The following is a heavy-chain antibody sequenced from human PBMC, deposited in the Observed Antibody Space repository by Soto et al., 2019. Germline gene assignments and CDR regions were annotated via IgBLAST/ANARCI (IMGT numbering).Heavy chain of an antibody. Sequence: VEALKGCGKCCGYSFTCYWIGWVRQMPGKGLEWMGIIYPGDSDTRYSPSFQGQVTISADKSISTAYLQWSSLKASDTAMYYCARMPRLYYYYYMDVWGKGTTITVSS. CDR3: ARMPRLYYYYYMDV. J-gene: IGHJ6*03. V-gene: IGHV5-51*01. CDR1: GYSFTCYW. D-gene: IGHD6-25*01. CDR2: IYPGDSDT.